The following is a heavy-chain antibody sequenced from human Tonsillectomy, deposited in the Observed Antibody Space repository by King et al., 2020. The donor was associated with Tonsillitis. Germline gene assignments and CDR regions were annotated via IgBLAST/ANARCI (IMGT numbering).Heavy chain of an antibody. Sequence: VQLVESGGGLVQPGGSLRLSCAASGFTFSSYSMNWVRQAPGKGLEWVSYISSSSSTIYYADSVKGRFTISRDNAKNSLYLQMNSLRAEDTAVYYCARDSYYDFWSGYYPYYYYMDVWGKGTTVTVSS. J-gene: IGHJ6*03. V-gene: IGHV3-48*01. CDR3: ARDSYYDFWSGYYPYYYYMDV. CDR2: ISSSSSTI. CDR1: GFTFSSYS. D-gene: IGHD3-3*01.